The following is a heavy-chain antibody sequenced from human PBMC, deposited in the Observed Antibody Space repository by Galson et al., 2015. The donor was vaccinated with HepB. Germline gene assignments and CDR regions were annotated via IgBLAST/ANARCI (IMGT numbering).Heavy chain of an antibody. J-gene: IGHJ6*02. Sequence: LSLTCTVSGGSISSYYWSWIRQPPGKGLEWIGYIYYSGSTNYNPSLKSRVTISVYTSKNQFSLKLSSVTAADTAVYYCARHPGPFNYYYGMDVWGQGTTVTVSS. CDR2: IYYSGST. CDR1: GGSISSYY. CDR3: ARHPGPFNYYYGMDV. V-gene: IGHV4-59*08.